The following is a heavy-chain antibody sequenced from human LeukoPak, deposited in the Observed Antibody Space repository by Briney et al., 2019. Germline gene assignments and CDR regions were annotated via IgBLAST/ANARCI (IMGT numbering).Heavy chain of an antibody. CDR1: GFTFSNYA. Sequence: GGSLGLSCAASGFTFSNYAMSWVRQAPGKGLEWVSAISGSGGSTYYADSVKGRFTISRDNSKNTLYLQMNSLRAEDTAVYYCAKGKAYYYDASGQYFDYWGQGTLVTVSS. J-gene: IGHJ4*02. V-gene: IGHV3-23*01. D-gene: IGHD3-22*01. CDR2: ISGSGGST. CDR3: AKGKAYYYDASGQYFDY.